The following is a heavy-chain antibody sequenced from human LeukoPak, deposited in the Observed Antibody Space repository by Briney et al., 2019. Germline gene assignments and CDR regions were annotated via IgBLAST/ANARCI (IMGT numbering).Heavy chain of an antibody. J-gene: IGHJ4*02. V-gene: IGHV3-21*01. CDR2: ISSSSSYI. D-gene: IGHD3-3*01. CDR1: GFTFSSYS. Sequence: GGSLRLSCAASGFTFSSYSMNWVRQAPGKGLEWVSSISSSSSYIYYADSVKGRFIISRDNAKNSLYLQMNSLRAEDTAVYYCARVGVVKRGTFDYWGQGTLVTVSS. CDR3: ARVGVVKRGTFDY.